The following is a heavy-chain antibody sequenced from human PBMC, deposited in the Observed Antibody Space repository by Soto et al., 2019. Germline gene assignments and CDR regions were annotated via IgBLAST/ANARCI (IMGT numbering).Heavy chain of an antibody. CDR2: INPSGGST. J-gene: IGHJ3*02. CDR3: ARRETNFGEDAFDI. Sequence: QVQLVQSGAEVKKPGASVKVSCKASGYTFTTYYMRWVRQAPGQGLEWMGIINPSGGSTSYPQKFQRRVTMTRDTSTSTVYMELSSLRSEDTAFYYCARRETNFGEDAFDIWGQGTMVTVSS. V-gene: IGHV1-46*01. D-gene: IGHD3-16*01. CDR1: GYTFTTYY.